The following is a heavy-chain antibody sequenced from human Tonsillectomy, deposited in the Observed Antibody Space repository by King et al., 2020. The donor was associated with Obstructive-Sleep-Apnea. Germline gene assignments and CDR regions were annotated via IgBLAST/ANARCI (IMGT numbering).Heavy chain of an antibody. CDR3: ARLTTMTPDWYFDL. CDR2: INTNTGNP. J-gene: IGHJ2*01. Sequence: QLVQSGSELKKPGASVKVSCEASGYTFTNYAMNWVRQAPGQGLEWMGWINTNTGNPTYAQGFTGRFVFSLDTSVSTAYLQISSLKAEDTAVYYCARLTTMTPDWYFDLWGRGTLVTVPS. D-gene: IGHD4-17*01. V-gene: IGHV7-4-1*02. CDR1: GYTFTNYA.